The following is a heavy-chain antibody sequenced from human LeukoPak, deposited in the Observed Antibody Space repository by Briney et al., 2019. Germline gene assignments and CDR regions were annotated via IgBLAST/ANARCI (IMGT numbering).Heavy chain of an antibody. CDR3: AREGYCSGGSCDNWFDP. CDR2: IYHSGST. V-gene: IGHV4-30-2*01. J-gene: IGHJ5*02. Sequence: SETLSLTCGVSGGSISSGGYSWSWIRQPPGKGLEWIGYIYHSGSTYYNPSLKSRVTISVDRSKNQFYLNLSSVTAADTAVYYCAREGYCSGGSCDNWFDPWGQGTLVTVSS. CDR1: GGSISSGGYS. D-gene: IGHD2-15*01.